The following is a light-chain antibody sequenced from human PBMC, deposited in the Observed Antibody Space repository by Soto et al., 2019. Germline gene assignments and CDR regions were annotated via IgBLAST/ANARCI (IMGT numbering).Light chain of an antibody. CDR2: GTS. Sequence: EIVLTQSPGTLSLSPGERATLSCRTSQSISSSMYLAWYQQKPGQTPSLLIYGTSIRATGIPDRFSGSVSGTNFTLTIVRTDPEDSAVYYAQQFGGSLYIFGQGPKLEIK. V-gene: IGKV3-20*01. CDR1: QSISSSMY. J-gene: IGKJ2*01. CDR3: QQFGGSLYI.